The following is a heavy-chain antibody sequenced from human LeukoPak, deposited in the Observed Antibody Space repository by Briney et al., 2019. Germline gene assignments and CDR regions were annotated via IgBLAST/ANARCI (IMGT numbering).Heavy chain of an antibody. CDR3: ARGGHRRYYYTSGSAFDP. V-gene: IGHV1-18*01. J-gene: IGHJ5*02. Sequence: ASVKVSCKASGYTFPNYGISWVRQAPGQAREWMGWISAYNGNTHYAQNLQGRVTMTTDTSTSTAYMELKSLRSDDTAVYYCARGGHRRYYYTSGSAFDPWGQGTLVTVSS. CDR2: ISAYNGNT. D-gene: IGHD3-10*01. CDR1: GYTFPNYG.